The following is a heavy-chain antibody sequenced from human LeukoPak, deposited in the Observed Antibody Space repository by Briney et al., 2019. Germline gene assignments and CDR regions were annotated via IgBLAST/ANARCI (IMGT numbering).Heavy chain of an antibody. CDR1: GFTFTTYS. CDR2: INHSGST. Sequence: GSLRLSCEASGFTFTTYSMTWVRQPPGKGLEWIGEINHSGSTNYNPSLKSRVTISVDTSKNQFSLKLSSVTAADTAVYYCARGGNSYGYYFDYWGQGTLVTVSS. D-gene: IGHD5-18*01. V-gene: IGHV4-34*01. J-gene: IGHJ4*02. CDR3: ARGGNSYGYYFDY.